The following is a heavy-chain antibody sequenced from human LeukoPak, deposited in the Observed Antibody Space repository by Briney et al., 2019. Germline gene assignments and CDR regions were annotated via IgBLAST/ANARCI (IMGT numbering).Heavy chain of an antibody. V-gene: IGHV3-7*01. Sequence: PGGSLRLSCAASGFTFSSSWMSWVRQAPGKGLEWVANIKPDGSEKYYVDSVKGRFTISRDNSKNTLYLQMNSLRAEDTAVYYCAKDPSFELAGEHWFDPWGQGTLVTVSS. D-gene: IGHD3-10*01. CDR2: IKPDGSEK. CDR3: AKDPSFELAGEHWFDP. J-gene: IGHJ5*02. CDR1: GFTFSSSW.